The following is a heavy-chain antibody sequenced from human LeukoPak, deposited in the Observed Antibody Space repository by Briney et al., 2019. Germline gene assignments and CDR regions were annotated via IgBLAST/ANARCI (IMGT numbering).Heavy chain of an antibody. CDR1: GFTFSSYA. CDR3: ARRSGSYDY. V-gene: IGHV3-23*01. J-gene: IGHJ4*02. CDR2: ISGSGGST. D-gene: IGHD1-26*01. Sequence: PGGSLRLSCSASGFTFSSYAMSWVRQAPGKGLGWVSVISGSGGSTYYADSVKGRFTISRDNAKNSLYLQMNSLRAEDTAVYYCARRSGSYDYWGQGTLVTVSS.